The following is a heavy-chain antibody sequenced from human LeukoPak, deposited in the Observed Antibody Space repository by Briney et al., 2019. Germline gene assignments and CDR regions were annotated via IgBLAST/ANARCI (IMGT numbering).Heavy chain of an antibody. D-gene: IGHD3-3*01. J-gene: IGHJ4*02. CDR2: IYYSGST. V-gene: IGHV4-39*01. CDR1: GGSISSSSYY. Sequence: SETLSLTCTVPGGSISSSSYYWGWIRQPPGKGLEWIGSIYYSGSTYYTPSLKSRVTISVDTSKTQFSLKLSSVTAADTAVYYCARGNYDFWSGYYMIRGDYFDYWGQGTLVTVSS. CDR3: ARGNYDFWSGYYMIRGDYFDY.